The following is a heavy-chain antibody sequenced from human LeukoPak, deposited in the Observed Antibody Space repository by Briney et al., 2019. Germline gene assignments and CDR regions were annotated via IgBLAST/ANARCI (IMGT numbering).Heavy chain of an antibody. V-gene: IGHV1-2*02. D-gene: IGHD2-21*01. CDR3: ASYPRNIPTPPFDY. CDR1: GYTLAAQF. CDR2: INPNNGDT. J-gene: IGHJ4*02. Sequence: ASVKVSCKTSGYTLAAQFMHWVRQAPGQGLEWMGWINPNNGDTKYAQTFLGRVTMTRDTSTSTAYMELSSLRSDDTAVYFCASYPRNIPTPPFDYWGQGTLVTVSS.